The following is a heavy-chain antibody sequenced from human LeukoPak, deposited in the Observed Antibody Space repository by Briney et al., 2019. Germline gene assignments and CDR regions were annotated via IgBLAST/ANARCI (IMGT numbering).Heavy chain of an antibody. Sequence: GASVKVSCKASGYTFTSYDFNWVRQATGQRPEWMGWMSPNSGDTGYAQKFQDRVTMTRNTSISTAYMELSSLRSDDTAVYYCARNLSQPYYDILTGYHYYYYGMDVWGQGTTVTVSS. CDR1: GYTFTSYD. J-gene: IGHJ6*02. V-gene: IGHV1-8*01. CDR2: MSPNSGDT. D-gene: IGHD3-9*01. CDR3: ARNLSQPYYDILTGYHYYYYGMDV.